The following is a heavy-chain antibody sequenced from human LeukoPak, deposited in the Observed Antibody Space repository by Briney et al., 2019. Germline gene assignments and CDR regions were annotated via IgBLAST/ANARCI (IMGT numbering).Heavy chain of an antibody. CDR3: AGSDLTQDYWDY. CDR1: GGSVSTSSYY. D-gene: IGHD2-15*01. J-gene: IGHJ4*02. CDR2: IYSSGYT. V-gene: IGHV4-39*07. Sequence: SETLSLTCTVSGGSVSTSSYYWGWIRQPPGKGLEWIGRIYSSGYTYYNPSLKSRATISVDTSKNQFSLKLTSVTAADTAVYYCAGSDLTQDYWDYWGQGSLVTVAS.